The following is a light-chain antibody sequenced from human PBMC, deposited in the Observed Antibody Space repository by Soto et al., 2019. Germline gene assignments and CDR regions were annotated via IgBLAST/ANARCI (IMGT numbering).Light chain of an antibody. CDR3: QQYAESPIT. V-gene: IGKV3-20*01. CDR2: AAS. Sequence: EFVCTQPPGSLSLSPGAGSTLSCRASETIKKNYLAWYQQQPGQAPRPLIYAASRRATGIPDRFSGGGSGTDFTLTISRLEPEDIAVFYCQQYAESPITFGQGTRLEI. CDR1: ETIKKNY. J-gene: IGKJ5*01.